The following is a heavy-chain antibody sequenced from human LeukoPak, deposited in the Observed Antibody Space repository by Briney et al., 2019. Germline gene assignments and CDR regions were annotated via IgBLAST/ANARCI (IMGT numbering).Heavy chain of an antibody. CDR2: MNPNSGNT. J-gene: IGHJ4*02. CDR1: GYTFTSYD. D-gene: IGHD3-22*01. Sequence: ASVMVSCKASGYTFTSYDINWVRQATGQGVEWMGWMNPNSGNTSYAQQFQGRITMTRSNSISTAYMELSSLRSEDTAVYYCARIPAKKSGISSGYNSHLDYWGQGTLVTVYS. V-gene: IGHV1-8*01. CDR3: ARIPAKKSGISSGYNSHLDY.